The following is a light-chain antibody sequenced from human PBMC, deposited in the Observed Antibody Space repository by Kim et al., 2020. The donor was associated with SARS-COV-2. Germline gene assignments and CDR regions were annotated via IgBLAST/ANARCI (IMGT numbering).Light chain of an antibody. CDR3: NSRDTSGNHLNWV. CDR1: SLRSYY. V-gene: IGLV3-19*01. CDR2: GKN. Sequence: SSELTQDPAVSVALGQTVRITCQGDSLRSYYASWYQQKPGQAPVLVIYGKNNRPSGIPDRLSGSSSGNTASLTITGAQAEDEADYYCNSRDTSGNHLNWVFGGGTQLTVL. J-gene: IGLJ3*02.